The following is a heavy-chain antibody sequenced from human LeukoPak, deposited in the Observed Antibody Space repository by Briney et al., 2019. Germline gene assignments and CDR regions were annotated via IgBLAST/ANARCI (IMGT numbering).Heavy chain of an antibody. V-gene: IGHV3-23*01. CDR2: ISGSGGST. D-gene: IGHD3-9*01. CDR1: GFTFSSYA. CDR3: AKDWYDISTFDY. Sequence: PGGSLRLSCAASGFTFSSYAMSWDRQAPGKGLEWVSAISGSGGSTYYADSVKGRFTISRDDSKNTLYLQMNSLRAEDTAVYYCAKDWYDISTFDYWGQGTLVTVSS. J-gene: IGHJ4*02.